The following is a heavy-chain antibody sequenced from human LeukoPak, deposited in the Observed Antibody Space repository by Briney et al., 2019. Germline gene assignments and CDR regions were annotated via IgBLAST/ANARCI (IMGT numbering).Heavy chain of an antibody. J-gene: IGHJ4*02. CDR3: ARDPEWQVGY. D-gene: IGHD6-19*01. CDR2: IYNGET. CDR1: GFAVSSSH. Sequence: GGSVRLSCAVSGFAVSSSHMSWVRQAPGKGLEWVSIIYNGETYYADSVKGRFTISRDNSKNTLYLQMNSLRPEDTALYYCARDPEWQVGYWGQGVLATVSS. V-gene: IGHV3-66*02.